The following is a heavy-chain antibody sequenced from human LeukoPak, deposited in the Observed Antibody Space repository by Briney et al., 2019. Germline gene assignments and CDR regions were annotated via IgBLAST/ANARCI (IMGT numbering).Heavy chain of an antibody. CDR1: GGTFSSYA. D-gene: IGHD5-24*01. CDR3: ARDVGDGYNWGPLEG. CDR2: IIPIFGTA. V-gene: IGHV1-69*05. Sequence: ASVKVSCKASGGTFSSYAISWVRQAPGQGLEWMGGIIPIFGTANYAQKFQGRVTITTDESTSTAYTELSSLRSEDTAVYYCARDVGDGYNWGPLEGWGQGTLVTVSS. J-gene: IGHJ4*02.